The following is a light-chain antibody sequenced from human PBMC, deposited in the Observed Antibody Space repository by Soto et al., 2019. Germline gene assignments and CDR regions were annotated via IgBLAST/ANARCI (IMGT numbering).Light chain of an antibody. Sequence: QSVLTQRAAGSGSPGQSITISCTGSSSDVGDYNYVSWYQQHPGKAPKLMIYDVSNRPPGVSNRFSGSKSGSTASLTISGLQAEDEADYYCSSYTSSGTLVFGTGTKVTVL. CDR1: SSDVGDYNY. CDR2: DVS. V-gene: IGLV2-14*01. CDR3: SSYTSSGTLV. J-gene: IGLJ1*01.